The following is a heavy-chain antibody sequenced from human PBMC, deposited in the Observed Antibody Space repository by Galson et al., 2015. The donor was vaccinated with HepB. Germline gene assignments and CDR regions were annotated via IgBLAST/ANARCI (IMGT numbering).Heavy chain of an antibody. CDR2: IYYSGST. CDR1: GGSVSSGSYY. J-gene: IGHJ2*01. V-gene: IGHV4-61*01. CDR3: ARSKMATTDYWYFDL. D-gene: IGHD5-24*01. Sequence: ETLSLTCTVSGGSVSSGSYYWSWIRQPPGKGLEWIGYIYYSGSTNYNPSLKSRVTISVDTSKNQFSLKLSSVTAADTAVYYCARSKMATTDYWYFDLWGRGTLVTVSS.